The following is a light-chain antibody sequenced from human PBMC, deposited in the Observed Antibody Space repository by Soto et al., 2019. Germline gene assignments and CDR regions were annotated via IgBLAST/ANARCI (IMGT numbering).Light chain of an antibody. V-gene: IGLV2-23*01. Sequence: QSVLAQPASVSGSPGQSITISCTGTNNDVGNSDLVSWYRQYPGKAPTLMIYETNRRPSGVSNRFSGSKSGNMASLTISGLQAEDEADYYCCSYAGTNTHVYGTGTKGTVL. CDR2: ETN. CDR1: NNDVGNSDL. J-gene: IGLJ1*01. CDR3: CSYAGTNTHV.